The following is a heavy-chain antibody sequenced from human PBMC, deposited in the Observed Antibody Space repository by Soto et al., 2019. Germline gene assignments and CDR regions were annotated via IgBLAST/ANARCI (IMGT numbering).Heavy chain of an antibody. CDR1: GGTFSSYA. CDR3: ARVTSMVRGVIDTWFDP. CDR2: IIPMYGPA. J-gene: IGHJ5*02. Sequence: QVPLVQSGAEVKKPGSSVTVSCKASGGTFSSYAIHWVRQAPGQGLAWMGGIIPMYGPAKYAQRFQGRVAITAGESTTTVYMELTSLTSQDTAVYYCARVTSMVRGVIDTWFDPWGHGTLVTVSS. D-gene: IGHD3-10*01. V-gene: IGHV1-69*01.